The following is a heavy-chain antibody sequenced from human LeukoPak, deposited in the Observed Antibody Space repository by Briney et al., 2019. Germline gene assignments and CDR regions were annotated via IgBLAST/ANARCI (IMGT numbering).Heavy chain of an antibody. J-gene: IGHJ5*02. V-gene: IGHV3-33*06. D-gene: IGHD2-15*01. CDR3: AKDSPVVVVAYWFDP. CDR2: IWYDGSNK. Sequence: PGGSLRLSCAASGFTFSSYGMHWVRQAPGKGLEWVAVIWYDGSNKYYADSVKGRFTISRDNSKNTLYLQMNSLRAEDTAVYYCAKDSPVVVVAYWFDPWGQGTLVTVSS. CDR1: GFTFSSYG.